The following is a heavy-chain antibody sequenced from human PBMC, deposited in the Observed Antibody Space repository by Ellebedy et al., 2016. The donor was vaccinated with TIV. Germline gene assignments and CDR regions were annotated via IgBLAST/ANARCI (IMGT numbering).Heavy chain of an antibody. CDR3: ARDYGDSEYWYFDL. V-gene: IGHV4-59*01. J-gene: IGHJ2*01. CDR2: IYYSGST. D-gene: IGHD4-17*01. CDR1: GGSISSYY. Sequence: SETLSLTCTVSGGSISSYYWSWIRQPPGKGLEWIGYIYYSGSTNYNPSLKSRVTMSQDASKSQFSLHLSFVNVADTAVYYCARDYGDSEYWYFDLWGRGTLVTVSS.